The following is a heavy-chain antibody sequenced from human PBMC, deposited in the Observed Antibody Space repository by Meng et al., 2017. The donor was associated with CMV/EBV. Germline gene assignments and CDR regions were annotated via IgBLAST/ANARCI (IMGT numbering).Heavy chain of an antibody. V-gene: IGHV3-64*02. CDR3: ARSVGELPVYYYGMDV. D-gene: IGHD1-26*01. J-gene: IGHJ6*02. Sequence: GGSLRLSCAASGFTFSSYAMHWVRQAPGKGLEYVSAISSNGGSTYYADSVKGRFTISRDNSKNTLYLQMGSLRAEDMAVYYCARSVGELPVYYYGMDVWGQGTTVTVS. CDR1: GFTFSSYA. CDR2: ISSNGGST.